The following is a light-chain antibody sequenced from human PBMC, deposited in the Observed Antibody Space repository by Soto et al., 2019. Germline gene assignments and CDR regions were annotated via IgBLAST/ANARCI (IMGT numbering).Light chain of an antibody. CDR2: EVS. J-gene: IGLJ1*01. Sequence: QAVLTQPASVSGSPGQSITISCTGTSSDVGSYNLVSWYQQHPGKAPTLMIYEVSRRPSGVSNRFSGSKSGNTASLTISGLQAEDEADYYCCSYAGSSSFGISVFGTGTKVTVL. V-gene: IGLV2-23*02. CDR1: SSDVGSYNL. CDR3: CSYAGSSSFGISV.